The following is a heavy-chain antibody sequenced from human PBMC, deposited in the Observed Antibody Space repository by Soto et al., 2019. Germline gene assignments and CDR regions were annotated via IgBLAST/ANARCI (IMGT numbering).Heavy chain of an antibody. V-gene: IGHV3-21*01. Sequence: GGSLRLSCAASGFTFSSYAMSWVRQAPGKGLEWVSSISGTSDYIDYADAVRGRFTVSRDNAKNSLYLQMNSLRDEDTAVYYCARGGGIFDYWGQGTLVTVSS. CDR2: ISGTSDYI. CDR1: GFTFSSYA. D-gene: IGHD3-16*01. J-gene: IGHJ4*02. CDR3: ARGGGIFDY.